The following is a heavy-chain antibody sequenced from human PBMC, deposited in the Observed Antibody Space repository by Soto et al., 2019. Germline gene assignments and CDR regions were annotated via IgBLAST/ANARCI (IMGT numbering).Heavy chain of an antibody. CDR3: AKDSNWGHDAFDI. D-gene: IGHD7-27*01. CDR1: GFTFSSYA. CDR2: ISGSGGST. V-gene: IGHV3-23*01. J-gene: IGHJ3*02. Sequence: GGSLRLSCAASGFTFSSYAMSWVRQAPGKGLEWVSAISGSGGSTYYADSVKGRFTITRDNSKNTLYLQMNSLSAEDTAVYYCAKDSNWGHDAFDIWGQGTMVTVSS.